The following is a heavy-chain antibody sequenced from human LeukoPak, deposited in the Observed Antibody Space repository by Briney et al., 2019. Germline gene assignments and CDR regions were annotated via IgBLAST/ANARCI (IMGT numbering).Heavy chain of an antibody. D-gene: IGHD3-10*01. J-gene: IGHJ6*04. CDR1: GFIFSSHA. CDR2: ISYDGSNK. Sequence: GGSLRLSCAASGFIFSSHAMHWVRQAPGKGLEWVAVISYDGSNKYYADSVKGRFTISRDNSKNTLYLQMNSLRTEDTAVYYCAAYMVRGVIRTGAYYGMDVWGKGTTVTVSS. V-gene: IGHV3-30*04. CDR3: AAYMVRGVIRTGAYYGMDV.